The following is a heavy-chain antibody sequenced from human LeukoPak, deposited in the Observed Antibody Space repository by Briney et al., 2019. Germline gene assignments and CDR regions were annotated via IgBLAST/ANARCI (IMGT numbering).Heavy chain of an antibody. V-gene: IGHV3-21*01. J-gene: IGHJ3*02. CDR2: ISSSSSYI. D-gene: IGHD3-22*01. Sequence: GGSLRLSCAASGFTFSSYSMNWVRQAPGKGLEWVSSISSSSSYIYYADSVKGRFTISRDNAKNSLYLQMNSLRAEDTAVYYCAREVSSGYSVDAFDIWGQGTMVTVSS. CDR3: AREVSSGYSVDAFDI. CDR1: GFTFSSYS.